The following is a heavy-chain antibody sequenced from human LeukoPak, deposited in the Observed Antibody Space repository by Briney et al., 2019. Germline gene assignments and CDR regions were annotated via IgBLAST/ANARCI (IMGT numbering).Heavy chain of an antibody. CDR3: AGITMVRGPYFDY. V-gene: IGHV1-69*04. CDR1: GGTFSSYA. CDR2: IIPILGIA. D-gene: IGHD3-10*01. J-gene: IGHJ4*02. Sequence: SVKVSCKAPGGTFSSYAISWVRQAPGQGLEWMGRIIPILGIANYAQKFQGRVTITADKSTSTAYMELSSLRSEDTAVYYCAGITMVRGPYFDYWGQGTLVTVSS.